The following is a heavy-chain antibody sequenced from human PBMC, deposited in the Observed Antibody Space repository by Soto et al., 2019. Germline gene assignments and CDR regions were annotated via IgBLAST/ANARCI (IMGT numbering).Heavy chain of an antibody. Sequence: GGSLRLSCAASGFTFSSYAMHWVRQAPGKGLEYVSAISSNGGSTYYANSVKGRFTISRDNSKNTLYLQMGSLRAEDMAVYYCARSYYDILTGYIRGPRGWFDPWGQGTLVTVSS. CDR1: GFTFSSYA. V-gene: IGHV3-64*01. CDR3: ARSYYDILTGYIRGPRGWFDP. CDR2: ISSNGGST. J-gene: IGHJ5*02. D-gene: IGHD3-9*01.